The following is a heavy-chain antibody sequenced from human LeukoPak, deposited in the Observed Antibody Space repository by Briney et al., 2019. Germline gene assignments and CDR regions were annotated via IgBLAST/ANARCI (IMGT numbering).Heavy chain of an antibody. CDR2: IIPIFGTA. CDR1: GGTFSSYA. D-gene: IGHD3-22*01. J-gene: IGHJ4*02. Sequence: ASVKVSCKASGGTFSSYAISWVRQAPGQGLEWMGGIIPIFGTANYAQKFQGRVTITADKSTSTAYMELSSLRSEDTAVYYCATDKRVDYYDSSGYSFDYWGQGTLVTVSS. CDR3: ATDKRVDYYDSSGYSFDY. V-gene: IGHV1-69*06.